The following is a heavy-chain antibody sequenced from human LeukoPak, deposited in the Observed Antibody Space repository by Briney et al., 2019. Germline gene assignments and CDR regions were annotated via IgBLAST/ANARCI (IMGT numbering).Heavy chain of an antibody. CDR3: AKSFAARRGHSWFGVL. D-gene: IGHD3-10*01. V-gene: IGHV3-23*01. CDR2: ISGGGGST. Sequence: GGSLRLSCAASGFTFSSFAMSWVRQAPGKGLEWVSTISGGGGSTYYADSVKGRFTLSRDNSKNTLFLQMNSLRAEDTAVYYCAKSFAARRGHSWFGVLWGPGTLVTVSS. J-gene: IGHJ4*02. CDR1: GFTFSSFA.